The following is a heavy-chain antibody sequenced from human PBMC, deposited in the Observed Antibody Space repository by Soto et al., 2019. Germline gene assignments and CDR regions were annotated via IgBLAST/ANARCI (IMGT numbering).Heavy chain of an antibody. Sequence: QVQLVQSRAEVKKPGASVKVSCKASGYTFTSYYMHWVRQATGQGLEWMGINNPSGGSTSYAQKFQGRVTMTRDTSTSTVYMELSSLRSEDTAVSYCARDSLQWLVVWGKGTTVTVSS. J-gene: IGHJ6*04. CDR1: GYTFTSYY. D-gene: IGHD6-19*01. V-gene: IGHV1-46*01. CDR3: ARDSLQWLVV. CDR2: NNPSGGST.